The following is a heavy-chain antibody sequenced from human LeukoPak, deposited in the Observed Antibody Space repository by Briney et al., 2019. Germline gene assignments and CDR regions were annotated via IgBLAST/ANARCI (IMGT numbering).Heavy chain of an antibody. CDR3: ARGAVPYCSGGTCYRTFDT. D-gene: IGHD2-15*01. Sequence: ASVKVSCKASGYTFTNYDINWVRQATGQGLEWMGWMNPDSGDAGYAEKFQGRVTMTRDTSIRTAFMELYSLRSDDTAVYYCARGAVPYCSGGTCYRTFDTWGHGTMVTVSS. CDR2: MNPDSGDA. J-gene: IGHJ3*02. V-gene: IGHV1-8*01. CDR1: GYTFTNYD.